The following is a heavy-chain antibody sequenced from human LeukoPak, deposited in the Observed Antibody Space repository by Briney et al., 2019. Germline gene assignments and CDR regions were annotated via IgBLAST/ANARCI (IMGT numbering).Heavy chain of an antibody. Sequence: GGSLRLSCGASGFSFSDAWMSWVRQAPGKGLEWIGRIKTKPSGGTTDYIAPVKGRFTISRDDSKNMSYLQMSSLKTEDTAVYYCTTISAIFGVVIPDYWGQGTLVTVSS. CDR1: GFSFSDAW. J-gene: IGHJ4*02. CDR2: IKTKPSGGTT. D-gene: IGHD3-3*01. CDR3: TTISAIFGVVIPDY. V-gene: IGHV3-15*01.